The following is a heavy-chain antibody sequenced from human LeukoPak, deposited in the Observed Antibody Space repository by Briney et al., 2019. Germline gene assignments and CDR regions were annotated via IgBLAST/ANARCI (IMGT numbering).Heavy chain of an antibody. CDR2: ISSSGSYI. CDR3: ARVCNSESYPELDH. J-gene: IGHJ4*02. Sequence: PGGSLRLSCAASGFTFSSNSMNWVRQAPGKGLEWVSSISSSGSYIYYADSVKGRFTISRDNAKNSLYLQMNSLRAEDTAVYYCARVCNSESYPELDHWGQGTLVTVSS. V-gene: IGHV3-21*01. CDR1: GFTFSSNS. D-gene: IGHD3-10*01.